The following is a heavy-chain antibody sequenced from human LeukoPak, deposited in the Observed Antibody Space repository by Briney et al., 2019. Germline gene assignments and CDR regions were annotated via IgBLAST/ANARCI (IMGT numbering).Heavy chain of an antibody. Sequence: GGSLRLSCAASGFTFSSYAMSWVRLAPGKGLEWVSTISGSGDTAYYADSVRGRFTISGDNSKNTLYLQMNSLRPENTAVYYCARTPQKYCSSTTCYPDYWGQGTLVTVSS. D-gene: IGHD2-2*01. V-gene: IGHV3-23*01. CDR3: ARTPQKYCSSTTCYPDY. CDR1: GFTFSSYA. J-gene: IGHJ4*02. CDR2: ISGSGDTA.